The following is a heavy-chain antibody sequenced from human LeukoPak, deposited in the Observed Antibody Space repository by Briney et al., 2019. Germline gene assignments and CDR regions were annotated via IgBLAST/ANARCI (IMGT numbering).Heavy chain of an antibody. CDR3: ARAGGSYWMGAKFDF. Sequence: GGSLRLSCAASGFTFSDYYMSWIRQARGKGLEWVTYISGSGNAKNYADSVKGRFTISRDNAKNSVFLQMDSLRAEDTAVYYCARAGGSYWMGAKFDFWGQGILVAVSS. CDR2: ISGSGNAK. J-gene: IGHJ4*02. V-gene: IGHV3-11*01. CDR1: GFTFSDYY. D-gene: IGHD1-26*01.